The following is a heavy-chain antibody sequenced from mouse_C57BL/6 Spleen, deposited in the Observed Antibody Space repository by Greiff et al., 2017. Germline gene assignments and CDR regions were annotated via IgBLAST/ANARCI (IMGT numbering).Heavy chain of an antibody. D-gene: IGHD1-1*01. Sequence: VQVVESDAELVKPGASVKISCKVSGYTFTDHTIHWMKQRPEQGLEWIGYIYPRDGSTKYNEKFKGKATLTADKSSSTAYMQLNSLTSEDSAVYFCARDYYGRGNYFDYWGQGTTLTVSS. V-gene: IGHV1-78*01. J-gene: IGHJ2*01. CDR1: GYTFTDHT. CDR3: ARDYYGRGNYFDY. CDR2: IYPRDGST.